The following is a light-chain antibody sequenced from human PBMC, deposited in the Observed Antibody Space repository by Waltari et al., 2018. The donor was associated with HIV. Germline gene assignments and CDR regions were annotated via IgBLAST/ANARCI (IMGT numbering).Light chain of an antibody. V-gene: IGLV1-40*01. Sequence: QSVLTQPPSVSAAPRQRATLSCTGSSPNPGAGTRVARHQHLPGTAPKLLIFANTNRPSGVPDRFSGSKFGTSASLAITGLLAEDEADYYCQSYDSSLSGWTVFGGGTKLTVL. CDR2: ANT. CDR3: QSYDSSLSGWTV. CDR1: SPNPGAGTR. J-gene: IGLJ3*02.